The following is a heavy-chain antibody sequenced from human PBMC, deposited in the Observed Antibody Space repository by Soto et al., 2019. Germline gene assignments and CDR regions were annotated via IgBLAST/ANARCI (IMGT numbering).Heavy chain of an antibody. D-gene: IGHD1-1*01. CDR2: ISRSSTYK. V-gene: IGHV3-11*06. CDR1: GFTFSDYY. Sequence: QVHLVESGGGLVKPGGSLKLSCAASGFTFSDYYMTWIRQAPGKGLEWVSYISRSSTYKNYADSVKGRFTISRDDAQNALFLQSDSLRADDTAVYYCARLRATTRGVIDSWGQGTLVTVSS. CDR3: ARLRATTRGVIDS. J-gene: IGHJ4*02.